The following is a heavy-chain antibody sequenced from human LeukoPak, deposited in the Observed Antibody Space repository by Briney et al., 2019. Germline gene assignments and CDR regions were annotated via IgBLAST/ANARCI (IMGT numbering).Heavy chain of an antibody. CDR1: GGSISSYY. V-gene: IGHV4-59*12. D-gene: IGHD3-3*01. CDR2: IYYSGST. CDR3: TRETSLRYYDFWSGWDY. J-gene: IGHJ4*02. Sequence: SETLSLTCTVSGGSISSYYWSWIRQPPGKGLEWIGYIYYSGSTNYNPSLKSRVTISVDTSKNQFSLQLNSVTPEDTAVYYCTRETSLRYYDFWSGWDYWGQGTLVTVSS.